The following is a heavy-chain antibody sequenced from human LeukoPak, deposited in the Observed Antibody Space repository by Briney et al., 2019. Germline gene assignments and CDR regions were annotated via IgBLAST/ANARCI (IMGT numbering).Heavy chain of an antibody. V-gene: IGHV3-11*01. CDR1: GFSFSDYY. CDR2: ISDSGETR. CDR3: ARDVRGRTPLKLGMKWFDP. Sequence: GGSLRLSCAASGFSFSDYYMGWIRQVPGKGLEWLAYISDSGETRKYADSVTGRFTISRDNAKNSVSLQMNSLRADDSGVYYCARDVRGRTPLKLGMKWFDPWGQGTRVIVSS. J-gene: IGHJ5*02. D-gene: IGHD7-27*01.